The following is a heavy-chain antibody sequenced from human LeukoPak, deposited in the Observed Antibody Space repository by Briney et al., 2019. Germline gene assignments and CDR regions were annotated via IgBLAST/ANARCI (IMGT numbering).Heavy chain of an antibody. CDR1: GVSINSSSYY. D-gene: IGHD6-19*01. CDR2: IYFNGKT. V-gene: IGHV4-39*07. Sequence: PSETLSLTCTVAGVSINSSSYYWGWIRQPPGKGLEWIGNIYFNGKTYYNPSLKSRVSISLNTSKNQISLSLNSVTAADTAVYYCARQEGGAGSGWPFDYWGQGTLVTVSS. CDR3: ARQEGGAGSGWPFDY. J-gene: IGHJ4*02.